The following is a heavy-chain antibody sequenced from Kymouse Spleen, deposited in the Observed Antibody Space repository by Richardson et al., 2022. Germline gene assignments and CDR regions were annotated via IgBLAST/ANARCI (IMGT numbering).Heavy chain of an antibody. CDR1: GGSISSYY. CDR3: ARAGTGTTDY. V-gene: IGHV4-59*01. D-gene: IGHD1-7*01. Sequence: QVQLQESGPGLVKPSETLSLTCTVSGGSISSYYWSWIRQPPGKGLEWIGYIYYSGSTNYNPSLKSRVTISVDTSKNQFSLKLSSVTAADTAVYYCARAGTGTTDYWGQGTLVTVSS. J-gene: IGHJ4*02. CDR2: IYYSGST.